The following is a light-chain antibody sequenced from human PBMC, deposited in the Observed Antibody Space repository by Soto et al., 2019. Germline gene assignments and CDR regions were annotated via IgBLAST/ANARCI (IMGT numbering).Light chain of an antibody. CDR1: QSVSSS. J-gene: IGKJ4*01. CDR2: GAY. Sequence: IVVTQSPATLSVSPGETVTLSCRVSQSVSSSLAWYQQKPGQAPRLLISGAYTSATGIPARFSGSGSGTDFTLTISCLQSEDFATYYCQQYYSYPLTFGGGTKVEIK. V-gene: IGKV3-15*01. CDR3: QQYYSYPLT.